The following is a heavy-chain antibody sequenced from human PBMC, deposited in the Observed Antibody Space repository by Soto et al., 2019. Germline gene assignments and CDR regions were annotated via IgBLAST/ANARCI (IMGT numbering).Heavy chain of an antibody. CDR2: INHSGST. V-gene: IGHV4-34*01. CDR1: GGSFRGYY. Sequence: SETLSLTCAFYGGSFRGYYWSWIRQPPGKGLEWVGEINHSGSTNYNPSLKSRVTISVDASKNQFSLKLSSVTAADTAVYYCARVRGVMFVWGQGTLVTVSS. CDR3: ARVRGVMFV. J-gene: IGHJ4*02. D-gene: IGHD3-10*01.